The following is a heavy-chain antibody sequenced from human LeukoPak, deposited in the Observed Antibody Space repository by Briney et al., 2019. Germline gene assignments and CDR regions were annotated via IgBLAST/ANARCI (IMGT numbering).Heavy chain of an antibody. V-gene: IGHV4-61*02. CDR1: GDSISSGSYY. CDR3: ARTGGDYSYYFDS. Sequence: PSETPSLACTVSGDSISSGSYYWNWIRQPAGKGLEWIGRIYTSGSTHYNPSLKSRVTISVDTSKNQFSLKLNSVTAADTAVYYCARTGGDYSYYFDSWGQGTLVTVSS. D-gene: IGHD4-17*01. J-gene: IGHJ4*02. CDR2: IYTSGST.